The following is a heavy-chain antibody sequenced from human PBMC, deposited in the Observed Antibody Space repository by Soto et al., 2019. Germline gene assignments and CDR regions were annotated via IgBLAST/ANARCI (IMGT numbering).Heavy chain of an antibody. Sequence: ASVKVSCKASGNSFTTYYMHWVRQAPGQGLEWMGIINPSGGSTSYAQKFQGRVTMTRDTSTSTVYMELSSLRSEDTAVYYCARVRRSSGYHYGYWGQGTPVTVSS. D-gene: IGHD3-22*01. CDR3: ARVRRSSGYHYGY. J-gene: IGHJ4*02. V-gene: IGHV1-46*01. CDR1: GNSFTTYY. CDR2: INPSGGST.